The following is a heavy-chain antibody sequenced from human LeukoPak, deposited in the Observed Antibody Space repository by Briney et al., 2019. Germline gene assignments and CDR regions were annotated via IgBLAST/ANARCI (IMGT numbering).Heavy chain of an antibody. CDR1: GYSFTSYS. V-gene: IGHV5-51*01. Sequence: GESLKISCKGSGYSFTSYSIGWVRQMPGKGLEWMGIIYPGDSDTRYSPSFQGQVTISADKSISTAYLQWSSLKASDTAMYYCARRSGAPYYYDNSGYFDYWGQGTLVTVSS. D-gene: IGHD3-22*01. CDR2: IYPGDSDT. CDR3: ARRSGAPYYYDNSGYFDY. J-gene: IGHJ4*02.